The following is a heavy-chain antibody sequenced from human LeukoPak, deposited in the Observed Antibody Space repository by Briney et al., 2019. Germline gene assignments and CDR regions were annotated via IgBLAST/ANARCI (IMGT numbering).Heavy chain of an antibody. CDR1: GFTFRTYG. CDR2: IRYDGSKK. V-gene: IGHV3-30*02. Sequence: GESLRLSCAASGFTFRTYGLYWVRQAPGKGLEWVAYIRYDGSKKYYADSVKGRFTISRGNAKNSLFLQMNSLRAEDTAVYYCARGTPTTRDFDYWGQGTLVTVSS. J-gene: IGHJ4*02. CDR3: ARGTPTTRDFDY. D-gene: IGHD4-11*01.